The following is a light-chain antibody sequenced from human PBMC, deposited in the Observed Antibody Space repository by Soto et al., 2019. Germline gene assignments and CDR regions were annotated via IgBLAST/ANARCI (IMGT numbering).Light chain of an antibody. CDR1: QGISSY. V-gene: IGKV1-9*01. J-gene: IGKJ4*01. CDR2: AAS. CDR3: EQLNSYSLT. Sequence: IQLTQSPSSLSASVGDRVTITCRASQGISSYLAWYQQKPGKAPKLLIYAASTLQSGVPSRFSGSGSWTDFTPTISSLQPEDFATYDCEQLNSYSLTFGGGTKVEIK.